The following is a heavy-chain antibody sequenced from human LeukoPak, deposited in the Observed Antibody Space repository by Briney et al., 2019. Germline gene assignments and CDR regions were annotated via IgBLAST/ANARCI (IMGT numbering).Heavy chain of an antibody. CDR1: SGSINSDSYQ. V-gene: IGHV4-61*02. CDR2: SYTSGST. Sequence: SQTLSLTCTVSSGSINSDSYQWSRIRQPAGKGMEWIGRSYTSGSTNYNPSLKNRATISVNTSKNQFSLKLTSVTAADTAVYYCARGWGGTYYWYDPWGQGTLVTVSS. J-gene: IGHJ5*02. CDR3: ARGWGGTYYWYDP. D-gene: IGHD1-26*01.